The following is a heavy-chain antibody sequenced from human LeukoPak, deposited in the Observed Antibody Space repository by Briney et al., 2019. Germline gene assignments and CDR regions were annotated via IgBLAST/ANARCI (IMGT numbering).Heavy chain of an antibody. V-gene: IGHV3-23*01. CDR2: DGAGGGGP. J-gene: IGHJ4*02. D-gene: IGHD2-15*01. CDR3: AKEDVGAAPDY. Sequence: PGGSLRLSCAASGVSVSTYGMSWIRQAPGKGLEWVSADGAGGGGPYYADSVNGRFTMSRDNSENMLYLQMDSLRVEDTAVYYCAKEDVGAAPDYWGQGTLVTVSS. CDR1: GVSVSTYG.